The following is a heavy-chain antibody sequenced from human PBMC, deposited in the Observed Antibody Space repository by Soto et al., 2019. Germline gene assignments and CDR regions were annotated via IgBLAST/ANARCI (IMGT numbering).Heavy chain of an antibody. CDR1: GFTFSSYG. Sequence: PGGSLRLSCAASGFTFSSYGMHWVRQAPGKGLEWVAVISYDGSNKYYADSVKGRFTISRDNSKNTLYLQMNSLRAEDTAVYYCAKDLGYYYDSSGYDDYYYGMDVWGQGTTVTVSS. CDR2: ISYDGSNK. V-gene: IGHV3-30*18. D-gene: IGHD3-22*01. J-gene: IGHJ6*02. CDR3: AKDLGYYYDSSGYDDYYYGMDV.